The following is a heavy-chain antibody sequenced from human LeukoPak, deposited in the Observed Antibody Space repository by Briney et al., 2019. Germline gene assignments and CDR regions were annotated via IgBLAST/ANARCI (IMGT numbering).Heavy chain of an antibody. CDR1: GFTFSSYE. J-gene: IGHJ6*03. CDR2: ISSSSSYI. V-gene: IGHV3-21*01. Sequence: SGGSLRLSCAASGFTFSSYEMNWVRQAPGKGLEWVSSISSSSSYIYYADSMKGRFTVSRDNAKNSLYLQMNSLRAEDTAVYYCARDGVLGSSGYYYLGFYYYYYMDVWGKGTTVTVSS. CDR3: ARDGVLGSSGYYYLGFYYYYYMDV. D-gene: IGHD3-22*01.